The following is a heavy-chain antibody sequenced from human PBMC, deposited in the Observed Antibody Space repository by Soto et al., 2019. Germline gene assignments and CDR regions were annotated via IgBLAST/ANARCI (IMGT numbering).Heavy chain of an antibody. CDR3: AREAGIAARPDFYYYMDV. Sequence: QVQLVQSGAEVQKPGSSVKVSCKASGGTFSSYTISWVRQAPGQGLEWMGRIIPILGIANYAQKFQGRVTITADKSTSTAYMELSSLRSEDTAVYYCAREAGIAARPDFYYYMDVWGKGTTVTVSS. CDR1: GGTFSSYT. D-gene: IGHD6-6*01. V-gene: IGHV1-69*08. CDR2: IIPILGIA. J-gene: IGHJ6*03.